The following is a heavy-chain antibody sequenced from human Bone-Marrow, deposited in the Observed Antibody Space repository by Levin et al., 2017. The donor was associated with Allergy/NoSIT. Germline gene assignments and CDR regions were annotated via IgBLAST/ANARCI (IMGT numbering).Heavy chain of an antibody. J-gene: IGHJ4*02. V-gene: IGHV1-3*04. CDR1: GYTFANYA. Sequence: PRASVKVSCRASGYTFANYAVHWVRQAPGQGLEWVGWFNTGDGSTRYSQKFLGRITITSDTSANTVYMDLSSLTSEDTALYYCASGDCSSGSCSYFDYWGQGTLVSVSS. CDR2: FNTGDGST. CDR3: ASGDCSSGSCSYFDY. D-gene: IGHD2-15*01.